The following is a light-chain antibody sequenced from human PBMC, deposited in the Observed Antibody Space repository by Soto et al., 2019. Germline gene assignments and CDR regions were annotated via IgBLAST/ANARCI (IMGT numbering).Light chain of an antibody. J-gene: IGLJ2*01. CDR1: SSNIGAGYD. CDR2: GNS. CDR3: QSYDSSLSAVV. V-gene: IGLV1-40*01. Sequence: QSVLTQPPSVSGAPGQRVTISCTGSSSNIGAGYDVHWYQQLPGTAPKLLIYGNSNRPSGVPDRFSGSKSGTSASLAITGLQDEDEADYYCQSYDSSLSAVVFGGGIQLTVL.